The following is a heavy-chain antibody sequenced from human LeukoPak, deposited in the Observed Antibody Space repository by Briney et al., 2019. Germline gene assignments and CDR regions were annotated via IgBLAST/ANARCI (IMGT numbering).Heavy chain of an antibody. CDR2: ISPTGSST. D-gene: IGHD2-8*02. J-gene: IGHJ4*02. CDR3: AREESGGYFDY. V-gene: IGHV1-46*01. Sequence: ASVKVSCKASGFTFTNYYMHWVRQAPGQGLELMGLISPTGSSTNYAQKFRGRVTMTRDTSTTTVYMELSSLRSEDTAVYYCAREESGGYFDYWGQGTLVTVSS. CDR1: GFTFTNYY.